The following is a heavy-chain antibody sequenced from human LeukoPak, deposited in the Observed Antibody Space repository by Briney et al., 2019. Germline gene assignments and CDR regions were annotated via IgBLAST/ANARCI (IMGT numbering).Heavy chain of an antibody. CDR2: ISYDGSNK. D-gene: IGHD2-2*01. CDR3: ARLIVVVPAASSPHDY. J-gene: IGHJ4*02. Sequence: GGSLRLSCATSGFTFSSYAMHWVRQAPGKGLEWVAVISYDGSNKYYADSVKGRFTISRDNSKNTLYLQMNSLRAEDTAVYYCARLIVVVPAASSPHDYWGQGTLVTVSS. V-gene: IGHV3-30-3*01. CDR1: GFTFSSYA.